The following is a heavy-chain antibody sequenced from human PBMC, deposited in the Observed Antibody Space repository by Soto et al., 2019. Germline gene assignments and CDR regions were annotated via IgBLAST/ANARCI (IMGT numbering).Heavy chain of an antibody. J-gene: IGHJ4*02. Sequence: QITLKESGPTLVRPAQTLTLTCDFSGFSLSTYHMGVAWIRQPPGKALEWLALIYWDDDKRYSPSLKDRLAISKDTSSNQVDLTITNMDPGDTATYFCARAGDYDLLTFHHWGPGTLVTVSS. CDR3: ARAGDYDLLTFHH. CDR1: GFSLSTYHMG. D-gene: IGHD4-17*01. V-gene: IGHV2-5*02. CDR2: IYWDDDK.